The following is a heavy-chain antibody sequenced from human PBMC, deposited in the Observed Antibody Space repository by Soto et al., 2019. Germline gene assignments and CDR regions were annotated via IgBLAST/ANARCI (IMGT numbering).Heavy chain of an antibody. CDR2: ISYDGSNK. V-gene: IGHV3-30*14. Sequence: GGSLRLSCAASGFTFSSYAMHWVRQAPGKGLEWVSVISYDGSNKYYAYSVKGRFTISRDNSKNTLYLQMNSLRAEDTSVYYFARDLLIASAGNSFDYWGQGTLVTVSS. CDR3: ARDLLIASAGNSFDY. CDR1: GFTFSSYA. J-gene: IGHJ4*02. D-gene: IGHD6-13*01.